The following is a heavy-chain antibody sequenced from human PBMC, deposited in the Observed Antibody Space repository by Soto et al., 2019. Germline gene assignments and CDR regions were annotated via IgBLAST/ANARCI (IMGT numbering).Heavy chain of an antibody. J-gene: IGHJ4*02. Sequence: GASVKVSFKASGGTFSSYAISWVRQAPGQGPEWMGGIIPIFGIANYAQKLQGRVTITADESTTSAYMELSSLTSEDTAVYYCASSRRGYDSGGYFFEWGQGTLVTSPQ. CDR3: ASSRRGYDSGGYFFE. D-gene: IGHD3-22*01. V-gene: IGHV1-69*13. CDR1: GGTFSSYA. CDR2: IIPIFGIA.